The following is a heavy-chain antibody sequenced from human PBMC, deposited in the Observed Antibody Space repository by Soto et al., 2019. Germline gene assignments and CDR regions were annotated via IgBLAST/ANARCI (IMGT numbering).Heavy chain of an antibody. D-gene: IGHD6-19*01. Sequence: PRGSLRLSCAASGFTFSSYSMNWVRQAPGKGLEWVSSISSSSSYIYYADSVKGRFTISRDNAKNSLYLQMNSLRAEDTAVYYCARDLTYSSGWYDAYYYYYGMDVWGQGTTVTVSS. J-gene: IGHJ6*02. CDR1: GFTFSSYS. CDR3: ARDLTYSSGWYDAYYYYYGMDV. V-gene: IGHV3-21*01. CDR2: ISSSSSYI.